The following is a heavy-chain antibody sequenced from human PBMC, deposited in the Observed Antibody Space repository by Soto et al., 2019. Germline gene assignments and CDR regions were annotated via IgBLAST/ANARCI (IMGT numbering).Heavy chain of an antibody. CDR2: IRTYNGNT. V-gene: IGHV1-18*01. J-gene: IGHJ5*02. CDR3: ARAIERYSNCFDP. CDR1: GYTFTSYG. D-gene: IGHD3-9*01. Sequence: QVQLVQSGAEGKKPGASVKVSCKASGYTFTSYGITWVRQAPGQGLEGMGWIRTYNGNTNHAQSLQGRVTMTTDTSTSTAYMELRSLRSDDTAVFYFARAIERYSNCFDPWGQGTLVTVSS.